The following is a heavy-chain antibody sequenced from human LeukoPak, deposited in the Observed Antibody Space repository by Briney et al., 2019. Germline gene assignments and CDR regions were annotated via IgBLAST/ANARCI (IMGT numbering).Heavy chain of an antibody. J-gene: IGHJ4*02. CDR2: IYTSGNT. CDR3: VRDGSGGY. V-gene: IGHV4-61*02. D-gene: IGHD3-3*01. Sequence: PSQTLSLTCTVSGGSISSGSYYWSWIRQPAGKGLEWIGRIYTSGNTNYNPSLKSRVTISVDTSKIQFSLKLSSVTAADTAMYYCVRDGSGGYWGQGTLVTVTS. CDR1: GGSISSGSYY.